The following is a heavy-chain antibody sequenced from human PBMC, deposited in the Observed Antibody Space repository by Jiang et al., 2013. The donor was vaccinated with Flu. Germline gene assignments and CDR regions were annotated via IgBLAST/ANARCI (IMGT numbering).Heavy chain of an antibody. D-gene: IGHD1-14*01. CDR3: ATISKPDDY. V-gene: IGHV3-30*03. J-gene: IGHJ4*02. CDR1: GFTFSSYG. Sequence: VQLLESGGGVVQPGRSLRLSCAASGFTFSSYGMHWVRQAPGKGLEWVAVISYDGSNKYYADSVKGRFTISRDNSKNTLYLQMNSLRAEDTAVYYCATISKPDDYWGQGTLVTVSS. CDR2: ISYDGSNK.